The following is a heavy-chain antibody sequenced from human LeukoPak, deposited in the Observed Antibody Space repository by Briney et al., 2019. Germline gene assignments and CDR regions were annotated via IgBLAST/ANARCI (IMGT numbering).Heavy chain of an antibody. D-gene: IGHD2-2*02. V-gene: IGHV1-69*05. CDR2: TIPIFGTA. J-gene: IGHJ6*03. CDR3: ASGYCSSTSCYNTYYYYYIDV. CDR1: GGTFSSYA. Sequence: ASVKVSCKASGGTFSSYAISWVRQAPGQGLEWMGGTIPIFGTANYAQKFQGRVTITTDESTSTAYMELSSLRSEDTAVYYCASGYCSSTSCYNTYYYYYIDVWGKGTTVTVSS.